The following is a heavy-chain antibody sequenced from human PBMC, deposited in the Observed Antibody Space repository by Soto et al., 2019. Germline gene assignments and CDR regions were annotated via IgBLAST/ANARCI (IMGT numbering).Heavy chain of an antibody. CDR1: GLPFSTYS. D-gene: IGHD5-18*01. J-gene: IGHJ4*02. CDR3: ARDYDYGYDY. Sequence: EVQLVESGGGWVQPGGSRRLSCAASGLPFSTYSMNWVRQAPGKGLEWISYISSSGSTIYYADSVKCRFTISRDNAKNSLYLQMNSLRDDDTAVYYCARDYDYGYDYWGQGALVTVSS. CDR2: ISSSGSTI. V-gene: IGHV3-48*02.